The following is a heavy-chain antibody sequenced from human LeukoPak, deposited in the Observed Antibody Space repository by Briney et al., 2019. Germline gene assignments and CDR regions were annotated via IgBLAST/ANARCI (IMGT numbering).Heavy chain of an antibody. CDR1: GFSISSSSYD. J-gene: IGHJ4*02. CDR3: AREDRPVLSRWFWELLLKN. V-gene: IGHV4-39*06. CDR2: IYYSGST. D-gene: IGHD3-10*01. Sequence: PSETLSLTCTVSGFSISSSSYDWGWIRQPPGKGLEWIGSIYYSGSTYYHPSLKSRLTLSVDSSKNQFPLKLSSVTAADTAVYYWAREDRPVLSRWFWELLLKNWGQGTLVTVSS.